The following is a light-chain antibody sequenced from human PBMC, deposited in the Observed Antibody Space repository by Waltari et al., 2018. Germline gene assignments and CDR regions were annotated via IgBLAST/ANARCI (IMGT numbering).Light chain of an antibody. CDR1: QSIDRW. V-gene: IGKV1-5*03. CDR3: QQYYSDSIT. J-gene: IGKJ5*01. CDR2: KTS. Sequence: DIQMTQSPSTLSASVEDRVTITCRASQSIDRWLAWHQQKPGKAPKALIYKTSSLESGVPSRFSGSGSGTEFTLTISSLQPDDFATYYCQQYYSDSITFGQGTRLEIK.